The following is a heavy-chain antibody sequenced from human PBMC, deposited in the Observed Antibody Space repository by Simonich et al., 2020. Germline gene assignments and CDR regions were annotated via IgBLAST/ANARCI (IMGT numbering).Heavy chain of an antibody. CDR1: GFTFSSYS. J-gene: IGHJ3*02. CDR3: AREIEAGNAFDI. CDR2: ISGSSSYI. Sequence: EVQLVESGGGLVKPGGSLRLSCAASGFTFSSYSMNWVRQAPGKGRELVSSISGSSSYIYDADSVKGRFTISRDNAKTSLYLQMNSLRAEDTAVYYCAREIEAGNAFDIWGQGTMVTVSS. V-gene: IGHV3-21*01.